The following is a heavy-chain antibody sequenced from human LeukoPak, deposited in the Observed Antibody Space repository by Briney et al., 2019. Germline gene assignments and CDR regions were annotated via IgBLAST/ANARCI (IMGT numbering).Heavy chain of an antibody. CDR3: ARQAVAGTDL. D-gene: IGHD6-19*01. Sequence: SETLSLTCTVTGGSISSYYWSWMRQPPGKGLEWIGYIYYSGSTNYNPSLKSRVTISVDTSKNQFSLKLSSVTAADTAVYYCARQAVAGTDLWGQGTLVTVSS. CDR1: GGSISSYY. V-gene: IGHV4-59*01. CDR2: IYYSGST. J-gene: IGHJ5*02.